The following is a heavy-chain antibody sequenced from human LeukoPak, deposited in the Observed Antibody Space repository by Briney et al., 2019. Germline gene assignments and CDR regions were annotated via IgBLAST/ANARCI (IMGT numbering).Heavy chain of an antibody. Sequence: PGGSLRLSCAASGFTVSSNYMSWVRLAPGKGLEWVSVIYSGGSTYYADSVKGRFTISRDNSKNTLYLQMNSLRAEDTAVYYCARDSDYGDYCYYGMDVWGQGTTVTVSS. CDR1: GFTVSSNY. D-gene: IGHD4-17*01. CDR3: ARDSDYGDYCYYGMDV. J-gene: IGHJ6*02. V-gene: IGHV3-53*01. CDR2: IYSGGST.